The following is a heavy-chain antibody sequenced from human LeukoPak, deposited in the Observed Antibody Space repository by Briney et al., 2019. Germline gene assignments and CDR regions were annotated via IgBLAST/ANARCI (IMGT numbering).Heavy chain of an antibody. J-gene: IGHJ4*02. Sequence: SETLSLTCTVSGGSISSYYWSWIRQPPGKGLEWIGYIYYSGSTNYNPSLKSRVTISVDTSKNQFSLKLSSVTAADTAVYYCAMIPGGATANYNDYWGQGTLVTVSS. D-gene: IGHD5-24*01. CDR3: AMIPGGATANYNDY. V-gene: IGHV4-59*01. CDR1: GGSISSYY. CDR2: IYYSGST.